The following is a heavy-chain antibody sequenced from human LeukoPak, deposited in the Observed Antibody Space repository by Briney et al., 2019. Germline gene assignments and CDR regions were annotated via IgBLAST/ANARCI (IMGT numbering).Heavy chain of an antibody. J-gene: IGHJ4*02. CDR1: GFTFDDYG. CDR2: INWNGGST. Sequence: RPGGSLRLSCAASGFTFDDYGMSWVRQAPGKGLEWVSGINWNGGSTGYADSVKGRFTISRDNAKNSLYLQMNSLRAEDTALYYCARVTSSGWSSYFDYRGQGTLITVSS. V-gene: IGHV3-20*04. CDR3: ARVTSSGWSSYFDY. D-gene: IGHD6-19*01.